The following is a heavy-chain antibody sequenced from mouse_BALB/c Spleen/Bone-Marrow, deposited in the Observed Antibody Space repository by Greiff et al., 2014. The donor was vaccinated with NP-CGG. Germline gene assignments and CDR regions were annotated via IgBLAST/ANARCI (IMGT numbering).Heavy chain of an antibody. D-gene: IGHD1-1*01. J-gene: IGHJ2*01. CDR1: GFTFSSFA. V-gene: IGHV5-17*02. Sequence: DVKLVESGGGLVQPGGSRKLSCAASGFTFSSFAMHWVRQAPEKGLEWVAYISSGSSTIYYADTVMGRFTISRDGTKNTLFLQMTSLRSEDTAMYYCARSGSSSGYFDYWGQGTTLTVSP. CDR3: ARSGSSSGYFDY. CDR2: ISSGSSTI.